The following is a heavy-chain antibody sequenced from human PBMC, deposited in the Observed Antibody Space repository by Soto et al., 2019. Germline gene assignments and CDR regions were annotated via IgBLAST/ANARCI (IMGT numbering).Heavy chain of an antibody. CDR1: GFTFSSYS. CDR3: ARHETGQFVISAPTEF. Sequence: EVQLVESGGGLVEPGGSLRLSCVASGFTFSSYSMNWVRQAPGKGLEWVASIDSTSTHILYPDSLRGRFTISRDNAKSSLYLQMNSLRVEDTGVYYCARHETGQFVISAPTEFWGQGTLVTVSS. D-gene: IGHD2-21*01. J-gene: IGHJ4*02. V-gene: IGHV3-21*06. CDR2: IDSTSTHI.